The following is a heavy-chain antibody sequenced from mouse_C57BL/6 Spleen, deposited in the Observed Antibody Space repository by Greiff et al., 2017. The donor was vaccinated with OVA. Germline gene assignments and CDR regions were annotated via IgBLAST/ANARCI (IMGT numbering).Heavy chain of an antibody. Sequence: DVKLQESGPGLVKPSQSLSLTCSVTGYSITSGYYWNWIRQFPGNKLEWMGYISYDGSNNYNPSLKNRISITRDTSKNQFFLKLNSVTTEDTATYYCARAYDGLEFAYWGQGTLVTVSA. V-gene: IGHV3-6*01. CDR2: ISYDGSN. J-gene: IGHJ3*01. D-gene: IGHD2-3*01. CDR3: ARAYDGLEFAY. CDR1: GYSITSGYY.